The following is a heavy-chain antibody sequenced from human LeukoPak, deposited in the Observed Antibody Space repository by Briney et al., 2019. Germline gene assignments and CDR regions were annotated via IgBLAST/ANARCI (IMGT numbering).Heavy chain of an antibody. CDR3: ARGEFGYYDSSDTFDY. J-gene: IGHJ4*02. CDR1: GFTFSSYW. V-gene: IGHV3-7*01. D-gene: IGHD3-22*01. Sequence: GGSLRLSCAASGFTFSSYWMSWVRQAPGKGLEWVANIKQDGSEKYYVDSVKGRFTISRDNAKNSLYLQMNILRAEDTAVYYCARGEFGYYDSSDTFDYWGQGTLVTVSS. CDR2: IKQDGSEK.